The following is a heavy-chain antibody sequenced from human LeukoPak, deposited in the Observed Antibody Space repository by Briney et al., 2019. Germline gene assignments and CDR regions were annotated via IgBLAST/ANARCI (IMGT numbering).Heavy chain of an antibody. Sequence: GGSLRLSCAASGFTVSDNYMTWVRQAPGKGLEWVSILYTGGSTYYADSVKGRFTISRDNSKNTLYLQMNSLGAEDTAVYYCARTRRGSSWSAFDSWGQGTLVTVSS. V-gene: IGHV3-66*01. D-gene: IGHD6-13*01. CDR3: ARTRRGSSWSAFDS. J-gene: IGHJ4*02. CDR1: GFTVSDNY. CDR2: LYTGGST.